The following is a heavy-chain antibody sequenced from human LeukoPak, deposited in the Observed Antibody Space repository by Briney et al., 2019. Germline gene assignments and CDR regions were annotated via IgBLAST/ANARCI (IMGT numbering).Heavy chain of an antibody. V-gene: IGHV4-4*07. Sequence: SETLSLTCTVSGGSISTFYWSWIRQPAGKGLEWIGRIHTRGNTSYNPSLKSRVTMSVDTSKNQFSLKLSSVTAADTAVYYCARGRYGSGSYYTTQFDYWGQGTLVTVSS. CDR1: GGSISTFY. CDR2: IHTRGNT. CDR3: ARGRYGSGSYYTTQFDY. D-gene: IGHD3-10*01. J-gene: IGHJ4*02.